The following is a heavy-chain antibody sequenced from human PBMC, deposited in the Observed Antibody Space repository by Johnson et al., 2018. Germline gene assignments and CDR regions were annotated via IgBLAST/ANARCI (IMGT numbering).Heavy chain of an antibody. J-gene: IGHJ6*03. CDR2: ISWDSGNI. V-gene: IGHV3-9*01. Sequence: EVQLLESGGGLVQPGGSLRLSCAASGFTFSSHAMSWVRQAPGKGLEWVSGISWDSGNIACADSVKGRFTISRDNAKNSLYLQMNRLRAEDTALYYCAKDIRGPPDYYYYYYMDVWGKGTTVTVSS. CDR3: AKDIRGPPDYYYYYYMDV. CDR1: GFTFSSHA.